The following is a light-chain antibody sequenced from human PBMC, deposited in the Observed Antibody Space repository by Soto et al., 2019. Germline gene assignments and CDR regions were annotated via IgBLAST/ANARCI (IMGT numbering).Light chain of an antibody. J-gene: IGKJ5*01. CDR2: AAS. CDR3: QQNYSPPPIT. V-gene: IGKV1-17*01. Sequence: DIQMTQSPSSLSASVGDRVTITCRASQGIRNDLGWYQQKPGKAPKRLIYAASSLQSGVPSRFSGSGFGTDFTLTISSLQTEDFATYYCQQNYSPPPITFGQGTRLEIK. CDR1: QGIRND.